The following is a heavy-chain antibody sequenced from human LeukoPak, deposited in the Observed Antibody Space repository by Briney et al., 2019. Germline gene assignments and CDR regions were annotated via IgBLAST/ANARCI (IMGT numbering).Heavy chain of an antibody. CDR3: ARGGVRITIFEVVIIANYFDY. V-gene: IGHV4-34*01. Sequence: PSETLSLTCAVYGGSFSGYYWSWIRQPPGKGLEWIGEINHSGSTNYNPSLKSRVTISVDTSKNQFSLKLSSVTAADTAVYYCARGGVRITIFEVVIIANYFDYWGQGTLVTVSS. D-gene: IGHD3-3*01. J-gene: IGHJ4*02. CDR1: GGSFSGYY. CDR2: INHSGST.